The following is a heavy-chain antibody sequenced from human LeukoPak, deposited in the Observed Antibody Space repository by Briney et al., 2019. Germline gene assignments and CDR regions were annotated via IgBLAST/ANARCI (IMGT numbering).Heavy chain of an antibody. CDR3: ARGLGGSGSYYFDY. V-gene: IGHV3-66*01. CDR2: IYSGGST. CDR1: GGSISSYY. J-gene: IGHJ4*02. D-gene: IGHD3-10*01. Sequence: ETLSLTCTVSGGSISSYYWSWVRQAPGKGLEWVSVIYSGGSTYYADSVKGRFTISRDNSKNTLYLQMNSLRAEDTAVYYCARGLGGSGSYYFDYWGQGTLVTVSS.